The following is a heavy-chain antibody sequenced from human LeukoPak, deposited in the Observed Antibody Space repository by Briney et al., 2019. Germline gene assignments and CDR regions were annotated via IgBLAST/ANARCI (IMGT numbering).Heavy chain of an antibody. D-gene: IGHD6-19*01. V-gene: IGHV3-66*01. CDR3: ARDQGIAVAGTFDY. CDR2: IYSGGST. Sequence: GGSLRLSCAASGFTVSSNYVSWVRQAPGKGLEWVSVIYSGGSTYYADSMKGRFTISRDNAKNSLYLQMNSLRAEDTAVYYCARDQGIAVAGTFDYWGQGTLVTVSS. CDR1: GFTVSSNY. J-gene: IGHJ4*02.